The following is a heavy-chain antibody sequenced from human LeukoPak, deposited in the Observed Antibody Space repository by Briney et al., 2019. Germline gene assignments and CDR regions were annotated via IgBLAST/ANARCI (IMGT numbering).Heavy chain of an antibody. J-gene: IGHJ4*02. CDR2: IYYSGST. V-gene: IGHV4-59*01. D-gene: IGHD3-22*01. Sequence: SETLSLTCTVSGGSISSYYWSWIRQPPGKGLEWIGYIYYSGSTNYNPSLKSRVTISVDTSKNQFSLKLSSVTAADTAVYYCARGRYYDSSGQYYFDYWGQGTLVTVSS. CDR1: GGSISSYY. CDR3: ARGRYYDSSGQYYFDY.